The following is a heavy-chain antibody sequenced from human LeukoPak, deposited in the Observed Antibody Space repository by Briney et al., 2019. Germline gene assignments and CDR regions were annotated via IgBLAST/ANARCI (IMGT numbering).Heavy chain of an antibody. CDR2: ISAYNGNT. Sequence: ASVKVSCKASGYTFTSYGISWVRQAPGQGLGWMGWISAYNGNTNYAQKLQGRVTMTTDTSTSTAYMELRSLRSDDTAVYYCARERELLWFGEPLHRFDYWGQGTLVTVSS. CDR1: GYTFTSYG. CDR3: ARERELLWFGEPLHRFDY. V-gene: IGHV1-18*01. D-gene: IGHD3-10*01. J-gene: IGHJ4*02.